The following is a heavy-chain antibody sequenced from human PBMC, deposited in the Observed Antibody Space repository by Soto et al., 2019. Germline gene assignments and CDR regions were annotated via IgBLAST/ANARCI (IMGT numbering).Heavy chain of an antibody. CDR3: ARPDFGDYWYFDL. Sequence: QDKLVQSGAEVKKPGSSVKASCKASGGTFSSHTFSWVRQAPGQGLEWMGRIIPALGTATYAQKFQGRVTINADESATTVYMELNSLRSEDTAVYFCARPDFGDYWYFDLWGRGTLVTVPS. CDR1: GGTFSSHT. J-gene: IGHJ2*01. V-gene: IGHV1-69*08. CDR2: IIPALGTA. D-gene: IGHD4-17*01.